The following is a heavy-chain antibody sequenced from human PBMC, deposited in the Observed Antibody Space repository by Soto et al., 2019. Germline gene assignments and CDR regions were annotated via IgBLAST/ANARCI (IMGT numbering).Heavy chain of an antibody. V-gene: IGHV4-59*01. CDR2: IHYNGNT. Sequence: KPSETLSLTCTVSGGSISSYYWSWIRQPPGKGLEWIGNIHYNGNTKYSPSLKSRVTMSVDTSKNHFSLKLISVTTADTAVYFCAREGNLGRWIQPLDSWGQGTLVTVSS. J-gene: IGHJ4*02. CDR1: GGSISSYY. CDR3: AREGNLGRWIQPLDS. D-gene: IGHD2-2*03.